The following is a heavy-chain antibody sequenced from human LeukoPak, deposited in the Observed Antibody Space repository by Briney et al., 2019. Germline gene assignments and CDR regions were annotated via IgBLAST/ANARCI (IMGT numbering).Heavy chain of an antibody. CDR3: ARYCGGDCYGMDV. Sequence: GGSLRLSCTASEFTFSSYWMSWVRQAPGKGLEWVANIKQDGSEKGYVDSVKGRFTISRDNAKNSLYLQMNNLRAEDTAVYYCARYCGGDCYGMDVWGQGTTVTVSS. J-gene: IGHJ6*02. D-gene: IGHD2-21*01. CDR1: EFTFSSYW. CDR2: IKQDGSEK. V-gene: IGHV3-7*01.